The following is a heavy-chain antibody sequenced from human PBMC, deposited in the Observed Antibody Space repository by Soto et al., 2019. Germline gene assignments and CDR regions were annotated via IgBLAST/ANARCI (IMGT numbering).Heavy chain of an antibody. D-gene: IGHD3-3*01. CDR1: GFTFSSYS. CDR3: AREVVFGVVTVFDP. V-gene: IGHV3-48*01. CDR2: ISSSSSTI. J-gene: IGHJ5*02. Sequence: EVQLVESGGGLVQPGGSLRLSCAASGFTFSSYSMNWVRQAPGKGLEWVSYISSSSSTIYYADSVKGRFTISRDNAKTSLYLQMNSLRAEDTAVYYCAREVVFGVVTVFDPWGQGTLVTVSS.